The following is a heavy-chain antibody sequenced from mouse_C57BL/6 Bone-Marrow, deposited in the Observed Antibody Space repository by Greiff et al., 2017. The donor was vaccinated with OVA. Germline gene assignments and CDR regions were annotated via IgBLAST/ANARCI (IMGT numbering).Heavy chain of an antibody. CDR3: ARAYYGSSLFAY. CDR1: GFTFSSYA. Sequence: EVPGVESGGGLVKPGGSLKLSCAASGFTFSSYAMSWVRQTPEKRLEWVATISDGGSYNYYPDNVKGRFTISRDNAKNNLYLQMSHLKSEDTAMYYCARAYYGSSLFAYWGQGTLVTVSA. J-gene: IGHJ3*01. D-gene: IGHD1-1*01. V-gene: IGHV5-4*01. CDR2: ISDGGSYN.